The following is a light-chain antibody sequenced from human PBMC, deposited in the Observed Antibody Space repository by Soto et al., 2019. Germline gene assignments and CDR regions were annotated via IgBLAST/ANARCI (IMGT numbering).Light chain of an antibody. CDR3: QQYGSSPPT. CDR1: QSIGSSY. Sequence: EIVLTQSPGTLSLSQGGRATLSCRATQSIGSSYLAWYQQKPGQAPRLLISGASSKATGIPDRFSGSGSGTNFTLTISRLEPEDFAVYYCQQYGSSPPTFGQGTNVEI. CDR2: GAS. V-gene: IGKV3-20*01. J-gene: IGKJ1*01.